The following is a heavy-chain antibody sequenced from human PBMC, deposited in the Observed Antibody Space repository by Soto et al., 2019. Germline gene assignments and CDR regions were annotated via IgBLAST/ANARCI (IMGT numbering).Heavy chain of an antibody. J-gene: IGHJ6*02. D-gene: IGHD6-6*01. CDR1: GGSISSSSYY. CDR2: IYYSGST. CDR3: AGLEYSSSDDYYYYGMDV. Sequence: PSETLSLTCTVSGGSISSSSYYWGWIRQPPGKGLEWIGSIYYSGSTYYNPSLKSRVTISVDTSKNQFSLKLSSVTAADTAVYYCAGLEYSSSDDYYYYGMDVWGQGTTVTVSS. V-gene: IGHV4-39*01.